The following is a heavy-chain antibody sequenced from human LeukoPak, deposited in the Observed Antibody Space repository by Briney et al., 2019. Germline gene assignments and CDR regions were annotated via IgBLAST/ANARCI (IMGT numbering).Heavy chain of an antibody. CDR1: GYTFTSYY. V-gene: IGHV1-46*01. J-gene: IGHJ4*02. CDR2: INPSGGST. CDR3: ARQAWSGYDGFGDY. D-gene: IGHD5-12*01. Sequence: PLASVKVSCKASGYTFTSYYMHWVRQAPGKGLEWVGKINPSGGSTTYAKKFQGRVTMTRDTSTSTVYMELSSLRSEDTVVYYCARQAWSGYDGFGDYWGQGTLVTVSS.